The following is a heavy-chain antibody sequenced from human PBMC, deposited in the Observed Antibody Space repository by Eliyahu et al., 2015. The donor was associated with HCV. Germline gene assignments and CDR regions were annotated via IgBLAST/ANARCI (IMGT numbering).Heavy chain of an antibody. CDR3: VKDRGLTYYYERGSPRTNCFDY. CDR2: ISGSGGTI. J-gene: IGHJ4*02. D-gene: IGHD3-22*01. V-gene: IGHV3-23*01. CDR1: GFTFSGSA. Sequence: EVNLLESGGALVQPGGSLRLSCAASGFTFSGSAMSWVRQAPGQGLEWVSVISGSGGTIYYTDSVKGRFTISRDNSKNTLFLDMNYLRAEDTAVYYCVKDRGLTYYYERGSPRTNCFDYWGQGALVTVSS.